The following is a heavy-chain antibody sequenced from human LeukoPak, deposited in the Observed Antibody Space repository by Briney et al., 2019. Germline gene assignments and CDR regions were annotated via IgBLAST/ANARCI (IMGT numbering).Heavy chain of an antibody. Sequence: PSETLSLTGIVSNVSVGSGAYYWTWIRQHPGKGLEWIGYIYYSGSTYFSLSLKSRVSMSVDTSKNQFSLRLTSVTAADTAVYFCAAKGGGYDYRYWGQGTLVTVSS. V-gene: IGHV4-31*03. CDR2: IYYSGST. D-gene: IGHD5-12*01. CDR3: AAKGGGYDYRY. J-gene: IGHJ4*02. CDR1: NVSVGSGAYY.